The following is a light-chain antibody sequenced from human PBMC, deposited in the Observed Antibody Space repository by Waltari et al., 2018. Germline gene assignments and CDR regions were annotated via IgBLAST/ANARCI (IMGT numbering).Light chain of an antibody. J-gene: IGKJ1*01. CDR2: AAS. CDR3: QQYYSYPRT. V-gene: IGKV1-8*01. Sequence: AIRMTQSPSSLSASTGDRVTITCRASQGISSYLAWYQQKPGKAPKLLIYAASTLQSGVPSRFRGSGSGKDFTLTHSCLQSEDFATYYCQQYYSYPRTFGQGTKGEIK. CDR1: QGISSY.